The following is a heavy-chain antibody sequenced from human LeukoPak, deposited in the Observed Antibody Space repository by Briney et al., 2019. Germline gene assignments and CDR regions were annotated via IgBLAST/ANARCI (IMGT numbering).Heavy chain of an antibody. J-gene: IGHJ4*02. V-gene: IGHV1-2*02. Sequence: ASVKVSCKASGYTFTGYYMHWVRQAPGQGLEWMGWINPNSGGTNYAQKFQSRVTMTRDTSISTAYMELSRLRSDDTAVYDCASLGGNSGPSPFDYWGQGTLVTVSS. CDR1: GYTFTGYY. CDR3: ASLGGNSGPSPFDY. CDR2: INPNSGGT. D-gene: IGHD4-23*01.